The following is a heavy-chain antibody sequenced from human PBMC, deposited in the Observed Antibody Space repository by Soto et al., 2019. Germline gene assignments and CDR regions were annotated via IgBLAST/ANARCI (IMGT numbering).Heavy chain of an antibody. D-gene: IGHD2-15*01. V-gene: IGHV3-23*01. J-gene: IGHJ6*02. Sequence: EVQLLESGGGFVQPGGSLRLACAASGFSFSNYEMTWARQAPGKGLEWVAFINPSSGTTHYADSVKGRFTISRDNSKDTLYLQLSSLRVEDTAVYYCVKGGWLDVWGQGTTVTVSS. CDR3: VKGGWLDV. CDR1: GFSFSNYE. CDR2: INPSSGTT.